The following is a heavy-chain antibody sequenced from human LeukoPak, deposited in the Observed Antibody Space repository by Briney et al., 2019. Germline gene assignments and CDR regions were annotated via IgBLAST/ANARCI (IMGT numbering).Heavy chain of an antibody. D-gene: IGHD1-1*01. J-gene: IGHJ6*03. CDR2: IIPIFGTA. CDR1: GGTFSSYV. CDR3: ARVTTYYYYMDV. Sequence: SVKVSCKASGGTFSSYVITWVRQAPGQGLEWMGGIIPIFGTANYAQKFQGRVTITADKSTSTAYMELSSLRSEDTAVYYCARVTTYYYYMDVWGKGTTVTVSS. V-gene: IGHV1-69*06.